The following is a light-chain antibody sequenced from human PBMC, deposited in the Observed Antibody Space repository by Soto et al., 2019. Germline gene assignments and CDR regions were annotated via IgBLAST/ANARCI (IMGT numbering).Light chain of an antibody. Sequence: DIQLTQSPSFLSASVGDRVTITCLASQGISSYLAWYQQKPGKAPNLLIHTASTLQSGVPSRFSGSGSGTEFTLTISSLQPEDFATYYCQQRNSYLITFGQGTRLEIK. CDR1: QGISSY. CDR2: TAS. V-gene: IGKV1-9*01. CDR3: QQRNSYLIT. J-gene: IGKJ5*01.